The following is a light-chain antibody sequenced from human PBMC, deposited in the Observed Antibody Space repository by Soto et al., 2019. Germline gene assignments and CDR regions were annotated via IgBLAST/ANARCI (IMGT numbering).Light chain of an antibody. CDR1: QSVTNNY. J-gene: IGKJ1*01. CDR2: AAS. Sequence: EIVLTQSPGTLSLSPGERATLSCRASQSVTNNYLAWYQQKPGQAPRLLIYAASGRATGIPDRFSGSGSGTDFTRTISRLEPEDVAVYYCQQYVTSRTFGQGTKVEIK. CDR3: QQYVTSRT. V-gene: IGKV3-20*01.